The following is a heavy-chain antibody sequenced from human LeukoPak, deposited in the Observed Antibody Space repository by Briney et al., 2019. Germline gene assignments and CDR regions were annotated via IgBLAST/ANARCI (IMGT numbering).Heavy chain of an antibody. D-gene: IGHD2-21*02. V-gene: IGHV1-69*06. J-gene: IGHJ4*02. CDR3: ARVVKYCGGDCFIFDY. CDR1: GGTFSSYA. CDR2: IIPIFGTA. Sequence: SVKVSCKASGGTFSSYAISWVRQAPGQGLEWMGRIIPIFGTANYAQKFQSRVTITADKSTSTAYMELSSLRSEDTAVYYCARVVKYCGGDCFIFDYWGQGTLVTVSS.